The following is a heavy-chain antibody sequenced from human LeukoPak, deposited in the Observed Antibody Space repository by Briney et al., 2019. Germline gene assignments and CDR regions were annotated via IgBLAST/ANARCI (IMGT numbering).Heavy chain of an antibody. Sequence: GGSLRLSCAASGFTFSSYAMSWVRQAPGKGLEWVSAISGSGGSTYYADSVKGRFTISRDNSKNTLYLQMNSLRAEDTAVYYCAKDLQGGWLQPYYFDYWGQGTLVTVSS. D-gene: IGHD5-24*01. CDR2: ISGSGGST. CDR3: AKDLQGGWLQPYYFDY. V-gene: IGHV3-23*01. J-gene: IGHJ4*02. CDR1: GFTFSSYA.